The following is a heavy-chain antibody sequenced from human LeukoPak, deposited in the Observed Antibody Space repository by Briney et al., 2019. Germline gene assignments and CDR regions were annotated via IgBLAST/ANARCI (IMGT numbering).Heavy chain of an antibody. D-gene: IGHD6-13*01. Sequence: SVKVSCKASGGTFSSYAISWVRQAPGQGLEWMGGIIPIFGTANYAQKFQGRVTITTDESTSTAYMELSSLRSEDTAVYYCARDHGSSLTADPYYYMDVWSKGTTVTVSS. CDR1: GGTFSSYA. CDR2: IIPIFGTA. J-gene: IGHJ6*03. V-gene: IGHV1-69*05. CDR3: ARDHGSSLTADPYYYMDV.